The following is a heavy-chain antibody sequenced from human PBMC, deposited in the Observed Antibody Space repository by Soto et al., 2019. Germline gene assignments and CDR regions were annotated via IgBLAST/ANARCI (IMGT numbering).Heavy chain of an antibody. CDR2: AHPDGDT. Sequence: QVQLQQSGAGLLKPSETLSLTCAVSGGSMNTYYWSWIRQSPGKGLECIGEAHPDGDTPDNPSLPGRATISVDRARRQFSLHLSSVTAADTAVYYCEGADGWGKGTKGIVSS. D-gene: IGHD3-16*01. V-gene: IGHV4-34*04. J-gene: IGHJ6*04. CDR1: GGSMNTYY. CDR3: EGADG.